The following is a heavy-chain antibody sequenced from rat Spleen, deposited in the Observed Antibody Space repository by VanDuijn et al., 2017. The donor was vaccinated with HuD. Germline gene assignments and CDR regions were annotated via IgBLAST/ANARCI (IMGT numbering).Heavy chain of an antibody. CDR2: ISYEGSST. Sequence: EVQLVESGGGLVHPGRSLKLSCAVSGFTFSNYGMAWVRQAPTKGLEWVASISYEGSSTYYGDSVKGRFTISRDNAKSTLYLQMNSLRSEDTATYYCARLWDSWGQGVMVTVSS. CDR3: ARLWDS. J-gene: IGHJ2*01. V-gene: IGHV5-29*01. CDR1: GFTFSNYG.